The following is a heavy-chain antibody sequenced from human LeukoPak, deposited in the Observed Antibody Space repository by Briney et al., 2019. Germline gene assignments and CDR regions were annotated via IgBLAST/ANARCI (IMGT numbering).Heavy chain of an antibody. CDR1: GFTFSTCW. V-gene: IGHV3-7*02. D-gene: IGHD5-18*01. CDR3: GNLDTPMGY. CDR2: IKQDGSEK. Sequence: GGSLRLSCAASGFTFSTCWMTWVRQAPGKGLEWVATIKQDGSEKYYVDSVKGRFTISRDNAKNTLYLQMNSLRAEDTAVYYCGNLDTPMGYWGQGTLVTVSS. J-gene: IGHJ4*02.